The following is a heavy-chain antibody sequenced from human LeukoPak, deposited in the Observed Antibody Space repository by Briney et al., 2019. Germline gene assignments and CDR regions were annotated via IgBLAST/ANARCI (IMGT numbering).Heavy chain of an antibody. CDR3: AKDQRRGYCSSTSCYIDY. V-gene: IGHV3-23*01. CDR1: GFTFSHYG. CDR2: ISGSADST. Sequence: GGSLRLSCEASGFTFSHYGMHWVRQAPGKGLEWVSAISGSADSTYYADSVKGRFTISRDNSKNTLYLQMNSLRAEDTAVYYCAKDQRRGYCSSTSCYIDYWGQGTLVTVSS. J-gene: IGHJ4*02. D-gene: IGHD2-2*02.